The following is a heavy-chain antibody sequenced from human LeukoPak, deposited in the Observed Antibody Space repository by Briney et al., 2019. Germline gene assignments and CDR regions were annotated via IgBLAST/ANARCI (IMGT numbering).Heavy chain of an antibody. D-gene: IGHD3-16*01. CDR3: ARGGGLDV. CDR1: GFTFSSYW. V-gene: IGHV3-7*03. CDR2: INHNGNVN. J-gene: IGHJ6*02. Sequence: PGGSLRLSCAASGFTFSSYWMNWARQAPGKGLEWVASINHNGNVNYYVDSVKGRFTISSDNAKNSLYLQMSNLGAEDTAVYFCARGGGLDVWGQGATVTVSS.